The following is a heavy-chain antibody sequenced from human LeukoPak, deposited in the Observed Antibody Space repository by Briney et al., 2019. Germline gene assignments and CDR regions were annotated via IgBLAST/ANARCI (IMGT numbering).Heavy chain of an antibody. D-gene: IGHD3-22*01. CDR1: GFTFSDYY. Sequence: GGSLRLSCAASGFTFSDYYMSWIRQAPGKGLEWVSYISSSGSTIYYADSVKGRFTISRDNAKNSLYLQMNSLRAEDTAVYYCAKDVSPIVVVILYDYWGQGTLVTVSS. J-gene: IGHJ4*02. CDR2: ISSSGSTI. V-gene: IGHV3-11*01. CDR3: AKDVSPIVVVILYDY.